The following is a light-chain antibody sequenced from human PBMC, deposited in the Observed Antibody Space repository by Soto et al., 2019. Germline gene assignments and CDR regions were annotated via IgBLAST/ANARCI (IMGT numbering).Light chain of an antibody. J-gene: IGLJ2*01. Sequence: QSALTQPASVSGSPGQSITISCTGTSSDVGSYKFVSWYQQHPVKAPKLMIYEGSKRSSGVSNRFSGSKSGNTASLTISGLQAEDEADYYCCSYAGSSTLVFGGGTKLTVL. V-gene: IGLV2-23*01. CDR3: CSYAGSSTLV. CDR2: EGS. CDR1: SSDVGSYKF.